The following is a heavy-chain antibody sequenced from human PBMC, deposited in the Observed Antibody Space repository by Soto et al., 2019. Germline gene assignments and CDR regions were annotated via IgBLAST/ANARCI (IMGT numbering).Heavy chain of an antibody. CDR2: IIPIIGTA. CDR3: ASHYDSSGYYYRGLDY. CDR1: GGTFSSYA. J-gene: IGHJ4*02. Sequence: QVQLVQSGAEVKKPGSSVKVSCKASGGTFSSYAISWVRQAPGQGLEWMGGIIPIIGTADYAQKFQGRVTITADESTSTGNMELSSLRSEATAVYYWASHYDSSGYYYRGLDYWGQGTLVTVSS. D-gene: IGHD3-22*01. V-gene: IGHV1-69*12.